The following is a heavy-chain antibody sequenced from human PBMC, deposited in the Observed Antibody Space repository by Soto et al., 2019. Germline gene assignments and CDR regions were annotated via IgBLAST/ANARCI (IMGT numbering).Heavy chain of an antibody. D-gene: IGHD6-13*01. CDR1: GYSFPTSW. V-gene: IGHV5-51*01. CDR2: IYPGDSDT. J-gene: IGHJ6*02. Sequence: PGESLKISCKGSGYSFPTSWIGWVRQMPGKGLEWMGMIYPGDSDTRYSPSFQGQVTISADKSINTTHLQWSSLKASDTAIYYCARQAAAGKYYYAMDVWGQGTTVTVSS. CDR3: ARQAAAGKYYYAMDV.